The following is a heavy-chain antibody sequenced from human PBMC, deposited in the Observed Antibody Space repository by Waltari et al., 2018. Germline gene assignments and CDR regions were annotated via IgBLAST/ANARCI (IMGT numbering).Heavy chain of an antibody. V-gene: IGHV3-53*01. Sequence: EVQLVEPGGGLIQPGGSLRLSCAASAFTVSSNYMSWVRQAPGKGLEWVSVIYSGGSTYYADSVKGRFTISRDNSKNTLYLQMNSLRAEDTAVYYCARVNPGYYYYYMDVWGKGTTVTVSS. CDR3: ARVNPGYYYYYMDV. CDR2: IYSGGST. CDR1: AFTVSSNY. J-gene: IGHJ6*03. D-gene: IGHD3-10*01.